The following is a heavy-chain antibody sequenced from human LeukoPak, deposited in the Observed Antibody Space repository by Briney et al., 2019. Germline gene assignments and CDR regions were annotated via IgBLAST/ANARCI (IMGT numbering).Heavy chain of an antibody. CDR1: GFTFDDYA. V-gene: IGHV3-9*01. D-gene: IGHD6-13*01. Sequence: GRSLRLSCAASGFTFDDYAMHWVRQAPGKGLEWVSGISWNSGSIGYADPVKGRFTISRDNSKNTLYLQMNSLRAEDTAVYYCARGIAAAGTRGPFDYWGQGTLVTVSS. CDR2: ISWNSGSI. J-gene: IGHJ4*02. CDR3: ARGIAAAGTRGPFDY.